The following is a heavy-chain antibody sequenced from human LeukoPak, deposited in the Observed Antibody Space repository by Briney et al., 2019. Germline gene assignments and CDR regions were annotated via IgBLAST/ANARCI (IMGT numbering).Heavy chain of an antibody. CDR3: ARGGYCSGGSCHKIYYFDY. D-gene: IGHD2-15*01. CDR1: GFTFSSYA. V-gene: IGHV3-7*01. J-gene: IGHJ4*02. CDR2: IKQDGSEK. Sequence: GGSLRLSCAASGFTFSSYAMSWVRQAPGKGLEWVANIKQDGSEKYYVDSVKGRFTISRDNAKNSLYLQMNSLRAEETAVYYCARGGYCSGGSCHKIYYFDYWGQGTLVTVSS.